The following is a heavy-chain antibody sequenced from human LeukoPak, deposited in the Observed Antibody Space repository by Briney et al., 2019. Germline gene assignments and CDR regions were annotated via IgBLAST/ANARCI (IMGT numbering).Heavy chain of an antibody. D-gene: IGHD5-24*01. CDR1: GFTFSSYS. CDR2: ISSRTTYI. Sequence: GGSLRLSCAASGFTFSSYSMNWVREAPGQGLEWVSSISSRTTYIYYADSVKGRFTISRDNAKNSLYLQMNSLRAEDTAVYYCARSSGFLQDFWGQGALVTVSS. CDR3: ARSSGFLQDF. V-gene: IGHV3-21*01. J-gene: IGHJ4*02.